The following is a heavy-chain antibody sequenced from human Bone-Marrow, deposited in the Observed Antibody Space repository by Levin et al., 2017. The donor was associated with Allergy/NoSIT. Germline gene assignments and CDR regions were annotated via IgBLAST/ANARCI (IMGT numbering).Heavy chain of an antibody. CDR2: ISRSGGT. J-gene: IGHJ4*02. Sequence: PSETLSLTCSFSGGSLSGYYWSWVRQSPGKGLEWIGEISRSGGTMYNPSLKNRVSISADMPKKEFSLRLNSVTAADTAVYYCARLVVRGVVLDYYFDQWSQGTPVTVSS. CDR1: GGSLSGYY. D-gene: IGHD3-10*01. CDR3: ARLVVRGVVLDYYFDQ. V-gene: IGHV4-34*01.